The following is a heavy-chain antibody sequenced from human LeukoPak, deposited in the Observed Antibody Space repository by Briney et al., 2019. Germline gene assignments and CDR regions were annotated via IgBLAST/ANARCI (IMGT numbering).Heavy chain of an antibody. CDR1: GFTFSTSV. V-gene: IGHV3-53*01. CDR2: IYSDGST. CDR3: ARIYSGSHYS. J-gene: IGHJ4*02. Sequence: GGSLRLSCAASGFTFSTSVMHWVRQAPGKGLEWVSIIYSDGSTYYADSVKGRFTISRDTSKNTLFLQMNSLRAEDTAVYYCARIYSGSHYSWGQGTLVTISS. D-gene: IGHD1-26*01.